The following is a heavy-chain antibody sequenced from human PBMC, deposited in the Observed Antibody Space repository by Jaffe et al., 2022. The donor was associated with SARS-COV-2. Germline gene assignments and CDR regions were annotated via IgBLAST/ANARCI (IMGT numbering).Heavy chain of an antibody. D-gene: IGHD3-22*01. Sequence: QVQLVQSGAEVKKPGASVKVSCKASGYTFTTYYMHWVRQAPGQGLEWVGWVNPNSGGTNYAQKFQGRVTMTRDTSINTAYMELSRLRSDDTAVYYCARVSGYYYDHFDYWGQGTLVAVSS. V-gene: IGHV1-2*02. CDR2: VNPNSGGT. J-gene: IGHJ4*02. CDR3: ARVSGYYYDHFDY. CDR1: GYTFTTYY.